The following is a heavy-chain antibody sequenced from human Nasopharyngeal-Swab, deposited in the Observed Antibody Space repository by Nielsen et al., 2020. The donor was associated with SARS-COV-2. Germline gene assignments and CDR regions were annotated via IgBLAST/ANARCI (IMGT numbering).Heavy chain of an antibody. J-gene: IGHJ5*01. D-gene: IGHD2/OR15-2a*01. CDR3: AKGRTTNWFDS. CDR1: GYIFTDYY. CDR2: INPNRGGT. V-gene: IGHV1-2*02. Sequence: ASVQVSCKTSGYIFTDYYMHWVRQAPAQALEWMAWINPNRGGTKYAQNFQGRVTLTRHMPSRTAYMVLSRPPSDDTAVYYCAKGRTTNWFDSWGQGTLVTVSS.